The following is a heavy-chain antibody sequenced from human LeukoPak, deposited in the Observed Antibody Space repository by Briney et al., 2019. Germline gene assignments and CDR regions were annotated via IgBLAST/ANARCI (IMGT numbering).Heavy chain of an antibody. Sequence: LSGGSLRLSCAASEFTFNSYAMHWVRQAPGKGLEWVAFIRYDGSYKYYADSGKGRFTISRDNSQNTLYFQLNSLRADDTGVYYCAKRIQSAMAMGYWGQGTLVTVSS. CDR3: AKRIQSAMAMGY. CDR2: IRYDGSYK. V-gene: IGHV3-30*02. J-gene: IGHJ4*02. CDR1: EFTFNSYA. D-gene: IGHD5-18*01.